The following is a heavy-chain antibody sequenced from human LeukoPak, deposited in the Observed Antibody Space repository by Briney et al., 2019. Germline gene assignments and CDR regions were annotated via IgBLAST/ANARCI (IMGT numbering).Heavy chain of an antibody. CDR1: GFTFSSYE. V-gene: IGHV3-48*03. Sequence: HAGGSLRLSCAASGFTFSSYEMNWVRQAPGKGLEWVSYISSSGSTIYYADSVKGRFTISRDNAKNSLYLQMNSLRAEDTAVYYCARTAGVTIYYYYYYMDVWGKGTTVTISS. CDR3: ARTAGVTIYYYYYYMDV. J-gene: IGHJ6*03. CDR2: ISSSGSTI. D-gene: IGHD4-17*01.